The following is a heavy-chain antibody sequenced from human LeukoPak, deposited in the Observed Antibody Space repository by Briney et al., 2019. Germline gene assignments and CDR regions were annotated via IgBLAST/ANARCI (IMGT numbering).Heavy chain of an antibody. CDR3: ASSVGFTMIVVGHSLPFDY. J-gene: IGHJ4*02. Sequence: GASVNVSCKASGGTFSSYAISWVRQAPGQGLEWMGGIIPIFGTANYAQKFQGRVTITADESTSTAYMELSSLRSEDTAVYYCASSVGFTMIVVGHSLPFDYWGQGTLVTVSS. CDR1: GGTFSSYA. CDR2: IIPIFGTA. V-gene: IGHV1-69*13. D-gene: IGHD3-22*01.